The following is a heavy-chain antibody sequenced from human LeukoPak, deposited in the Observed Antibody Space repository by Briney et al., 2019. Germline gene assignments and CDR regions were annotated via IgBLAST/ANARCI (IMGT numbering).Heavy chain of an antibody. Sequence: TGGSLRLSCAASGFTFSSYGMHWVRQAPGKGLEWVAVISFDGSNKNYADSVKGRFTISRDNSKNTLYLQMSSLRAEDTAVYYCARLTVTYYFDYWGQGTLVTVSS. J-gene: IGHJ4*02. V-gene: IGHV3-30*03. D-gene: IGHD4-17*01. CDR1: GFTFSSYG. CDR2: ISFDGSNK. CDR3: ARLTVTYYFDY.